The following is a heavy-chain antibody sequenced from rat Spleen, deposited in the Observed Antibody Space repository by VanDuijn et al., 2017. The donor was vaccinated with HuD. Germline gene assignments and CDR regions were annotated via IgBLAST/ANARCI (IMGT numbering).Heavy chain of an antibody. V-gene: IGHV2S30*01. D-gene: IGHD1-11*01. Sequence: QVQLKESGPGLVQPSQTLSLTCTVSGFSLMDYSVHWVRQPPGKGLEWMGRMKYDGETYYNSALKTRLSINRNTSKSQVFLKMNCLQTEEPAFFYCTSGRDYGGYSGDFMDAWGQGASVTVSS. CDR2: MKYDGET. CDR3: TSGRDYGGYSGDFMDA. J-gene: IGHJ4*01. CDR1: GFSLMDYS.